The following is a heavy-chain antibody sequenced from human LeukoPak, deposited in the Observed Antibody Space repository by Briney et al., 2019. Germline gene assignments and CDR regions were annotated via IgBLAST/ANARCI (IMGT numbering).Heavy chain of an antibody. Sequence: PGGSLRLSCAASGFNFGTYWMSWVRQAPGKGLEWLANIRQDGSVKFYVDSVKGRFTISRDNAKSSLYLQMNSLRVEDTAVYYCASSHDSSGNDWGQGTLVIVSS. CDR3: ASSHDSSGND. CDR2: IRQDGSVK. D-gene: IGHD3-22*01. CDR1: GFNFGTYW. J-gene: IGHJ4*02. V-gene: IGHV3-7*01.